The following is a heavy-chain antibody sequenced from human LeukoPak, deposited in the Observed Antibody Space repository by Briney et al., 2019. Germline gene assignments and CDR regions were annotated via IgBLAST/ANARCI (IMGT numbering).Heavy chain of an antibody. CDR2: ITSSGTYI. CDR3: ARDPYSGNYGNYYYYYMDV. V-gene: IGHV3-21*01. D-gene: IGHD1-26*01. Sequence: GGSLRLSCAASGFTFSSYTMTWVRQAPGRALEWVSSITSSGTYIFYADSVKGRFTISRDNAKNSLYLQMNSLGPEDMAVYYCARDPYSGNYGNYYYYYMDVWGKGTTVTISS. CDR1: GFTFSSYT. J-gene: IGHJ6*03.